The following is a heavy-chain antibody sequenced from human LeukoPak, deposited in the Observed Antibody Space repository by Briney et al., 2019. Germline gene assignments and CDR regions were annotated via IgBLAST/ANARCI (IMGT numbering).Heavy chain of an antibody. V-gene: IGHV1-24*01. Sequence: GASVKVSCKASGYTLTELAMHWVRQAPGKGIEWMGGFDSEDGETIYAQKFQGRVTMTEDTSTDTAYMELSSLRSEDTAVYYCATVSRGYYDSSGYPFDYWGQGTLVTVSS. CDR2: FDSEDGET. CDR1: GYTLTELA. CDR3: ATVSRGYYDSSGYPFDY. D-gene: IGHD3-22*01. J-gene: IGHJ4*02.